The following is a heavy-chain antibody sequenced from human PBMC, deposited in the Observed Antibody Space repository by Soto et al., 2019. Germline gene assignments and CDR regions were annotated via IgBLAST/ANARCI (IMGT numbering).Heavy chain of an antibody. V-gene: IGHV4-31*03. CDR2: IYYSGST. J-gene: IGHJ4*02. CDR3: ARDDYSNHLD. Sequence: PSETLSLTCTVSGGSISSGGYYWSWIRQHPGKGLEWIGFIYYSGSTYYNPSLKSRVTISVDTSKNQFSLKLSSVTAADTAVYYCARDDYSNHLDWGQGTLVTVSS. D-gene: IGHD4-4*01. CDR1: GGSISSGGYY.